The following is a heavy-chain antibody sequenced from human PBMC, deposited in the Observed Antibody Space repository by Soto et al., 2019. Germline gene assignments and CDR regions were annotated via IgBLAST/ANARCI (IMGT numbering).Heavy chain of an antibody. CDR2: ISSSGSAI. V-gene: IGHV3-11*01. CDR3: ARDPREYYFDY. Sequence: QVQLVESGGGLVKPGGSLRLSCAASGFTFSDYYMRWIRQAPGKGLEWVSYISSSGSAIYYADSVKGRFTISRDNAKNSLYLKMHSLRAEDTAVYYCARDPREYYFDYWGQGTLVTVSS. CDR1: GFTFSDYY. J-gene: IGHJ4*02.